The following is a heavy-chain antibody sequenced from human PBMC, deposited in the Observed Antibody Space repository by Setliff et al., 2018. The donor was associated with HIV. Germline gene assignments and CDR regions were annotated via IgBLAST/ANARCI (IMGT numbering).Heavy chain of an antibody. D-gene: IGHD3-3*01. CDR3: ARGRTNASYYNFWSAYSSTMDV. CDR2: INPNTGGT. Sequence: ASVKVSCKASGYTFTGYYIHWVRQAPGQGLEWMGWINPNTGGTDYAQKFRGWVTMTRETSISTAYMELRRLKSDDAAVYYCARGRTNASYYNFWSAYSSTMDVWGHGTTVTVSS. J-gene: IGHJ6*02. V-gene: IGHV1-2*04. CDR1: GYTFTGYY.